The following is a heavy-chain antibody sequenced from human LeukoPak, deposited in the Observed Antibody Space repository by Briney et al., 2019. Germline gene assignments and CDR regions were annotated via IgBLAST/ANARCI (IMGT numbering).Heavy chain of an antibody. Sequence: GRSLRLSCAASGFTFSTYGMHWVRQAPGKGLEWVALIWFDGSMRYYGDSLKGRFTVSRDNSKNTLYLQVDSLRAEDTAVYYCARCTGGSCVFDYWGQGTLVTVSS. CDR2: IWFDGSMR. CDR3: ARCTGGSCVFDY. V-gene: IGHV3-33*01. J-gene: IGHJ4*02. CDR1: GFTFSTYG. D-gene: IGHD2-8*02.